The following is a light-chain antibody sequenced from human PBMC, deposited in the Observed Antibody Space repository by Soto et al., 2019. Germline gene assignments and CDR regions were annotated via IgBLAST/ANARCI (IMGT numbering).Light chain of an antibody. CDR3: QTWGTGGVV. J-gene: IGLJ2*01. CDR2: LNSDGSH. V-gene: IGLV4-69*01. Sequence: QLVRTQSPSASASLGASVKLTWTLSSGHSYYAIAWHQQQPEKGPRYLMKLNSDGSHSKGDGIPDRFSGSSSGAERYLTISSLQSEDEADYYCQTWGTGGVVFGGGTKLTVL. CDR1: SGHSYYA.